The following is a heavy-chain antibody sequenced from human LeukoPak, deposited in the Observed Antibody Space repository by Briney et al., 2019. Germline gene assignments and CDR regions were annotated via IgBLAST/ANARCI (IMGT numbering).Heavy chain of an antibody. CDR2: IKQDGSEK. Sequence: PGGSLRLSCAASGFTFSSYWMSWVRQAPGKGLEWVANIKQDGSEKYYVDSVKGRFTISRDNAKNSLYLQMNSLRAEDTAVYYCARGFYDFWSGYYNYFDYWGQGTLVTVSS. J-gene: IGHJ4*02. CDR1: GFTFSSYW. V-gene: IGHV3-7*01. CDR3: ARGFYDFWSGYYNYFDY. D-gene: IGHD3-3*01.